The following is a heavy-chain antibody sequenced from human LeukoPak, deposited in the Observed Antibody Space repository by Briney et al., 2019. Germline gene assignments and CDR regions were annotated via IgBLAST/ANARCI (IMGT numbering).Heavy chain of an antibody. CDR1: GFTFSSYS. V-gene: IGHV3-48*01. J-gene: IGHJ4*02. D-gene: IGHD1-26*01. Sequence: GGSLRLSCAASGFTFSSYSMYWVRQAPGKGLEWLSYISGSSSSIYYADSVKGRFTISRDNVKNSLYLQMNSLRAEDTAVYYCAKDGKVGATKSFDYWGQGTLVTVSS. CDR3: AKDGKVGATKSFDY. CDR2: ISGSSSSI.